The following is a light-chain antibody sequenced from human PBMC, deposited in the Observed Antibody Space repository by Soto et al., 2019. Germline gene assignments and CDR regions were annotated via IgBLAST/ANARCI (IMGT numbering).Light chain of an antibody. V-gene: IGKV3-15*01. Sequence: EIVMTQCPATLSVSPGERATLSCRASQSVGTYLAWYQQKPGQAPRLLIYGASTRAAGISPRFSGGGSGTEFTLTISSLQSEDFAVYYCQQYNDWPRTFGQGTKVGIK. CDR2: GAS. CDR3: QQYNDWPRT. J-gene: IGKJ1*01. CDR1: QSVGTY.